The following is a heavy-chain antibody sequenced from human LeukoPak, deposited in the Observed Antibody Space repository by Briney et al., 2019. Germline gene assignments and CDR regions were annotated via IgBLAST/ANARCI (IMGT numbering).Heavy chain of an antibody. Sequence: SETLSLTCTVSGGTISSESYYWSWIRQPAGKGLEWIGRIYTSGRTNCNPSLKSRVTISVDTSKNQFSLKLTSVTAADMAVYYCARDMTGSGWYDAFDIWGQGTMVAVSS. V-gene: IGHV4-61*02. D-gene: IGHD6-19*01. J-gene: IGHJ3*02. CDR1: GGTISSESYY. CDR3: ARDMTGSGWYDAFDI. CDR2: IYTSGRT.